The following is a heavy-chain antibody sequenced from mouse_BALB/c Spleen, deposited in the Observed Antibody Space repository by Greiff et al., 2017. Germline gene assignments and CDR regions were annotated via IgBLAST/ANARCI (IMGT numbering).Heavy chain of an antibody. V-gene: IGHV5-6*01. CDR1: GFTFSSYG. CDR3: ARQADGNYAMDY. J-gene: IGHJ4*01. D-gene: IGHD2-3*01. Sequence: EVQRVESGGDLVKPGGSLKLSCAASGFTFSSYGMSWVRQTPDKRLEWVATISSGGSYTYYPDSVKGRFTISRDNAKNTLYLQMSSLKSEDTAMYYCARQADGNYAMDYWGQGTSVTVSS. CDR2: ISSGGSYT.